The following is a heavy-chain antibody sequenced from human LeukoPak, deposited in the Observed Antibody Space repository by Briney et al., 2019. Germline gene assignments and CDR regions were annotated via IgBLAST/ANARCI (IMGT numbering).Heavy chain of an antibody. CDR3: ARVGHYGSGSYLYYFDY. CDR1: GFTFSSYS. CDR2: ISSSSSYI. Sequence: GGSLRLSCAASGFTFSSYSMNWVRQAPGKGLEWVSSISSSSSYIYYADSVKGRFTISRDNAKNSLYLQMNSLRAEDTAVYYCARVGHYGSGSYLYYFDYWGQGTLVTVSS. V-gene: IGHV3-21*01. J-gene: IGHJ4*02. D-gene: IGHD3-10*01.